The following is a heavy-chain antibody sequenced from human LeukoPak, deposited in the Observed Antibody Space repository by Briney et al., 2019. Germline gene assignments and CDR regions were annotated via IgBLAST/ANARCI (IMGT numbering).Heavy chain of an antibody. CDR3: ARDYAPLVPFYYHYYYMDV. J-gene: IGHJ6*03. CDR1: GYTFTDYY. V-gene: IGHV1-2*02. CDR2: INPNSGGT. D-gene: IGHD2-2*01. Sequence: GASVKVSCKASGYTFTDYYMHWVRQAPGQGLEWMGWINPNSGGTNYAQKFQGRVTMTRDTSISTAYMELSRLRFDDTAVYYCARDYAPLVPFYYHYYYMDVWGKGTTVTISS.